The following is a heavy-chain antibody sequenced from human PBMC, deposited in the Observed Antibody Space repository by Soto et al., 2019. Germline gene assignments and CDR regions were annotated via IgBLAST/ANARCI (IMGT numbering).Heavy chain of an antibody. CDR2: IYYSGST. CDR1: GGSISSGGYY. CDR3: AREVSRYSRAFDI. D-gene: IGHD2-15*01. Sequence: SETLSLTCTVSGGSISSGGYYWSWIRQHPGKGLEWIGYIYYSGSTYYNPSLKSRVTISVDTSKNQFSLKLSSVTAADTAVYYCAREVSRYSRAFDIWAQGTMVTVSS. J-gene: IGHJ3*02. V-gene: IGHV4-31*03.